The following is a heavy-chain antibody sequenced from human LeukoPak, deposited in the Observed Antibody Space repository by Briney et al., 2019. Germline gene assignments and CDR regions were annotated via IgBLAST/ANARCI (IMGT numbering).Heavy chain of an antibody. CDR1: GYTFTSYG. CDR2: ISAYNGNT. V-gene: IGHV1-18*01. D-gene: IGHD3-3*01. J-gene: IGHJ5*02. CDR3: AIEDHHGFWSGYSTDNWFDP. Sequence: GASVKVSCKASGYTFTSYGIRWVRQAPGQGLEWMVWISAYNGNTNYAQKLQGRVTMTTDTSTSTAYMELRSLRSDDTAVYYCAIEDHHGFWSGYSTDNWFDPWGQGTLVTVSS.